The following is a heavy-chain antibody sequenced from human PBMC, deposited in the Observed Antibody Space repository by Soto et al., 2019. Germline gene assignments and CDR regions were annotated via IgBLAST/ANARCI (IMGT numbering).Heavy chain of an antibody. V-gene: IGHV4-31*03. Sequence: QVQLQESGPGLVKPSQTLSLTCTVSGGSISSGGYYWSWIRQHPGKGLEWIGYIYYSGSTYCNPSLKSRVTISVDTSKNQFSLKLSSVTAADTAVYYCARGSSITGTNGYFDYWGQGTLVTVSS. J-gene: IGHJ4*02. D-gene: IGHD1-7*01. CDR1: GGSISSGGYY. CDR2: IYYSGST. CDR3: ARGSSITGTNGYFDY.